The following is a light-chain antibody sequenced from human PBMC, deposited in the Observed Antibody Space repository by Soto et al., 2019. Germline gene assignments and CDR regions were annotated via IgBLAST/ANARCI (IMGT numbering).Light chain of an antibody. CDR2: AAS. CDR1: QSISRY. V-gene: IGKV1-39*01. J-gene: IGKJ1*01. CDR3: QQSYRTPWT. Sequence: DIQMTQSTSSMSAYVGDRVTSTCRASQSISRYLNWYQQKPGKAPKLLIYAASSLQSGVPSRFRGRGSGTDFTLTISSMLPEDFATYYFQQSYRTPWTFGHGNKVEI.